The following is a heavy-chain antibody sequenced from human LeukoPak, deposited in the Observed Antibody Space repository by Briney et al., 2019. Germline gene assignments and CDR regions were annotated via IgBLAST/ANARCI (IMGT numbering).Heavy chain of an antibody. CDR2: INPNSGGT. D-gene: IGHD6-6*01. Sequence: ASVKVSCKASGYTFTGYYMHWVRQAPGQGLEWMGWINPNSGGTNYAQKFQGRVTMTRDTSISRAYMELSRLRSDDTAVYYCAREPLYSSSSFDYWGQGTLVTVSS. J-gene: IGHJ4*02. CDR3: AREPLYSSSSFDY. V-gene: IGHV1-2*02. CDR1: GYTFTGYY.